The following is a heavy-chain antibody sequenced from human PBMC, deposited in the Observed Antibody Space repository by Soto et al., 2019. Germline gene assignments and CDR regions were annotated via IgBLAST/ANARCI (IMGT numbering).Heavy chain of an antibody. V-gene: IGHV3-30*18. D-gene: IGHD6-13*01. J-gene: IGHJ5*02. CDR2: ISYDGSNK. CDR3: AKSSSWQIYNWFDP. Sequence: PGGSLRLSCAASGFTFSSYGMHWVRQAPGKGLEWVAVISYDGSNKYYADSVKGRFTISRDNSKNTLYLQMNSLRAEDTAVYYCAKSSSWQIYNWFDPWGQGTLVIVSS. CDR1: GFTFSSYG.